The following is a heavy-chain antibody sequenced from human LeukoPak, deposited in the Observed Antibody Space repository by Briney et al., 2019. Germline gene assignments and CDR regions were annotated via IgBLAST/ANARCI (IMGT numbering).Heavy chain of an antibody. J-gene: IGHJ5*02. CDR1: GFTFSTYG. D-gene: IGHD3-3*01. Sequence: GGSLRLSCAASGFTFSTYGMHWVRQAPGKGLEWVAFIRFDGRNIYYADSVKGRFTISRDNAKNSLYLQMNSLRAEDTAVYYCARLGGITIFGVVRAGWFDPWGQGTLVTVSS. CDR2: IRFDGRNI. V-gene: IGHV3-30*02. CDR3: ARLGGITIFGVVRAGWFDP.